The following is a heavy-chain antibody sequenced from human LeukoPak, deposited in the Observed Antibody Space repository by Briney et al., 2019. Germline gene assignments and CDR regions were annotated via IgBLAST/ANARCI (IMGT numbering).Heavy chain of an antibody. V-gene: IGHV4-34*01. D-gene: IGHD3-16*02. Sequence: PSETLSLTCAVYGGSFSGYYWSWIRQPPGKGLEWIGEINHSGSTNYNPSLKSRVTISVDTSKNQFSLKLSSVTAADTAVYYCARVLVSGGVIVKEFDYWGPGTLVTVS. CDR2: INHSGST. CDR1: GGSFSGYY. CDR3: ARVLVSGGVIVKEFDY. J-gene: IGHJ4*02.